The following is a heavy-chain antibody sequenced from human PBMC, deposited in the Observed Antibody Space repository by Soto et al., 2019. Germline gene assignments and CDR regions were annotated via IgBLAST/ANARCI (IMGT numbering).Heavy chain of an antibody. CDR1: GFTFSSYA. V-gene: IGHV3-30-3*01. CDR3: ASTMDV. CDR2: ISYDGSNK. J-gene: IGHJ6*02. Sequence: QVQLVESGGGVVQPGRSLRLSCAASGFTFSSYAMHWVRQAPGKGLEWVAVISYDGSNKYYADSVMGRFTISRDNSKNTLYLQMHSLIAVDTAVYYCASTMDVWGQGTTVTVSS.